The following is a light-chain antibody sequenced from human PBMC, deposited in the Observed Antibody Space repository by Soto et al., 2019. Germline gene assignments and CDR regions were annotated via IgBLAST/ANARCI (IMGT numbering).Light chain of an antibody. Sequence: IVVTQAPATLSLSPGERATLSCRASQSVSSYLAWYQQKPGQAPRLLIYDASNRATGIPARFSGSGSGTDFTLTISSLEPEDFAVYYCQQRSNWAFGQGTKVDI. CDR3: QQRSNWA. J-gene: IGKJ1*01. V-gene: IGKV3-11*01. CDR2: DAS. CDR1: QSVSSY.